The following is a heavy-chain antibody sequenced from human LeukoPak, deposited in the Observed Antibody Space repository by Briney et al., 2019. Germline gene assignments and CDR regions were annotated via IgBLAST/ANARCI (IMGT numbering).Heavy chain of an antibody. CDR2: INPSGGST. V-gene: IGHV1-46*02. CDR1: GYTFNNHY. CDR3: ARIYCSGGSCYNSADFYYFDY. J-gene: IGHJ4*02. Sequence: ASVKVSCKASGYTFNNHYMYWVRQAPGQGLEWMGIINPSGGSTSYAQKFQGRVTMTRDTSTSTVYMELSSLRSEDTAVYYCARIYCSGGSCYNSADFYYFDYWGQGTLVTVSS. D-gene: IGHD2-15*01.